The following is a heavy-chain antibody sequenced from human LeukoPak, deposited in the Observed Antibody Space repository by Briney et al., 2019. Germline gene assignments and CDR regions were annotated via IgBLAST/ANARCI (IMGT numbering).Heavy chain of an antibody. J-gene: IGHJ5*02. CDR2: ISSSSSYI. D-gene: IGHD3-3*01. Sequence: PGRSLRLSCAASGFTFSSYSMNWVRQAPGKGLEWVSSISSSSSYIYYADSVKGRFTISRDNAKNSLYLQMNSLRAEDTAVYYCARDFCSGYYSDHCNWFDPWGQGTLVTVSS. CDR1: GFTFSSYS. V-gene: IGHV3-21*01. CDR3: ARDFCSGYYSDHCNWFDP.